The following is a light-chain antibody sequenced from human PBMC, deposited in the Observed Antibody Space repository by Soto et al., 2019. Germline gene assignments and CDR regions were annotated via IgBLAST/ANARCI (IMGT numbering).Light chain of an antibody. CDR2: GVT. CDR1: TSDIGAYNF. Sequence: QSVLTQPASVSGSPGQSITISCTGTTSDIGAYNFVSWYQHHPDKAPKLIIYGVTNRPSGVSNRFSGSKSANTASLTISGLQTEDEAHYYCSSFTSQSSLIFGGGTKLTVL. CDR3: SSFTSQSSLI. J-gene: IGLJ2*01. V-gene: IGLV2-14*01.